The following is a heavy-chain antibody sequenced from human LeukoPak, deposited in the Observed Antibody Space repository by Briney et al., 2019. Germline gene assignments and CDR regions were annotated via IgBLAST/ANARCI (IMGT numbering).Heavy chain of an antibody. J-gene: IGHJ4*02. CDR2: IRYDGSNK. D-gene: IGHD1-20*01. CDR1: GFTFSSYG. CDR3: AKDKGPNNWNDVWYFDY. Sequence: PGGSLRLSRAASGFTFSSYGMHWVRQAPGKGLEWVAFIRYDGSNKYYADSVKGRFTISRDNSKNTLYLQMNSLRAEDTAVYYCAKDKGPNNWNDVWYFDYWGQGTLVTVSS. V-gene: IGHV3-30*02.